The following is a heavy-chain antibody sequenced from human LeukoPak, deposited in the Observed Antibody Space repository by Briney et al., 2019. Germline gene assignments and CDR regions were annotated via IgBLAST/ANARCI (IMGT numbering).Heavy chain of an antibody. D-gene: IGHD4-23*01. Sequence: ASVKVSCKASGGTLISYAISWVRQAPGQALEWMGGIIPIFCTANYAQKFQGRVTITADESTSTAYMELSSLRSEDTAVYYCARDSGYGGKVPEYFQHWGQGTLVTVSS. V-gene: IGHV1-69*01. J-gene: IGHJ1*01. CDR1: GGTLISYA. CDR2: IIPIFCTA. CDR3: ARDSGYGGKVPEYFQH.